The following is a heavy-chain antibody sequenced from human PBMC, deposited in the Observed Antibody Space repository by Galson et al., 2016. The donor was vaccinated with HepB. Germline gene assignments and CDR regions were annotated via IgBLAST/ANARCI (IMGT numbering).Heavy chain of an antibody. V-gene: IGHV3-23*01. J-gene: IGHJ6*04. Sequence: SLRLSCAASGFTLSSSAMTWVRQAPGRGLEWVSAITETGSFAYYADSVRGRFTLSRDTSKNTVYLQMNYLRADDTALYYCGRDYPTMADRYPYAVDVWGKGTAVTVSS. CDR1: GFTLSSSA. D-gene: IGHD5-12*01. CDR3: GRDYPTMADRYPYAVDV. CDR2: ITETGSFA.